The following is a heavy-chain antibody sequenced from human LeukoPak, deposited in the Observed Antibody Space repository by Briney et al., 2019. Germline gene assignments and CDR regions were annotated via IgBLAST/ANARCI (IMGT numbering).Heavy chain of an antibody. CDR1: GGSFSGYY. Sequence: PSDTLSLTCAVYGGSFSGYYWSWIRKPPGKGLECLGEINHRGSTNYNPSLKSRGTISVDTSKNQFSLKLSSVTAADTAVYYCARGLRQLVRSWHYWGQGTLVTVSS. CDR3: ARGLRQLVRSWHY. CDR2: INHRGST. V-gene: IGHV4-34*01. D-gene: IGHD6-6*01. J-gene: IGHJ4*02.